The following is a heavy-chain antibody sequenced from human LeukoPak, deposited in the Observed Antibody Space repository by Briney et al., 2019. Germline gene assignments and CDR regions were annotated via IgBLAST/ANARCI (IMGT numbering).Heavy chain of an antibody. V-gene: IGHV3-30*18. Sequence: GGSLRLSCAASGFTFSSYGMHWVRQAPGKGLEWVAVISYDGSNKYYADSVKGRFTISRDNSKNTLYLQMNSLRAEDTAVYYCAKDRRRGSTGGPGIAVAPIVDWGQGTLVTVSS. J-gene: IGHJ4*02. CDR2: ISYDGSNK. D-gene: IGHD6-19*01. CDR3: AKDRRRGSTGGPGIAVAPIVD. CDR1: GFTFSSYG.